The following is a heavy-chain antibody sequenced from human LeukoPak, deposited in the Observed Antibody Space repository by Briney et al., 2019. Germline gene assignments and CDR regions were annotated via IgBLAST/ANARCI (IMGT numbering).Heavy chain of an antibody. J-gene: IGHJ6*02. CDR2: IYYSGST. CDR1: GGSISSYY. CDR3: ARGLGSSSWYSHYYYGMDA. Sequence: KPSETLSLTCTVSGGSISSYYWSWIRQPPGKGLEWIGYIYYSGSTNYNPSLKSRVTISVDTSKNQFSLKLSSVTAADTAVYYCARGLGSSSWYSHYYYGMDAWGQGTTVTVSS. V-gene: IGHV4-59*01. D-gene: IGHD6-13*01.